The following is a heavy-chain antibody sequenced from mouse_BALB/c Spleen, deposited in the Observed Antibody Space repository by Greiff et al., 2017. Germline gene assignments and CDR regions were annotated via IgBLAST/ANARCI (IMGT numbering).Heavy chain of an antibody. CDR1: GFTFSSYA. CDR3: ARGYYGSSYWYFDV. J-gene: IGHJ1*01. Sequence: EVKLVESGGGLVKPGGSLKLSCAASGFTFSSYAMSWVRQTPEKRLEWVASISSGGSTYYPDSVKGRFTISRDNARNILYLQMGSLRSEDTAMYYCARGYYGSSYWYFDVWGAGTTVTVSS. V-gene: IGHV5-6-5*01. CDR2: ISSGGST. D-gene: IGHD1-1*01.